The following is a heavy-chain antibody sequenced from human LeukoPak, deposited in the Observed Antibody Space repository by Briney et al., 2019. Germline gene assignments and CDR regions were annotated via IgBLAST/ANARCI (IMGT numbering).Heavy chain of an antibody. CDR1: GFTFSSYG. V-gene: IGHV3-30*18. Sequence: GGSLRLSCAASGFTFSSYGMHWARQAPGKGLEWVAVISYDGSNKYYADSVKGRFTISRDNSKNTLYLQMNSLRADDTAVYYCAKDPTHFRVWDDYDTNILSHWGQGTLVTVSS. CDR2: ISYDGSNK. D-gene: IGHD4/OR15-4a*01. J-gene: IGHJ4*02. CDR3: AKDPTHFRVWDDYDTNILSH.